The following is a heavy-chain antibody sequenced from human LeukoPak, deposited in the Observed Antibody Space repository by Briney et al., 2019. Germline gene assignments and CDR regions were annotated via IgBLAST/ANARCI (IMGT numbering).Heavy chain of an antibody. J-gene: IGHJ6*03. Sequence: PSETLSLTCAVYGGSFSGYYWSWIRQPPGKGLEWIGEINHSGSTNYNPSLKSRVTISVDTSKNQFSLKLSSVTAADTAVYYCAIHGGGNDYGDSNYYYYYMDVWGKGTTVTISS. CDR1: GGSFSGYY. CDR2: INHSGST. V-gene: IGHV4-34*01. D-gene: IGHD4-17*01. CDR3: AIHGGGNDYGDSNYYYYYMDV.